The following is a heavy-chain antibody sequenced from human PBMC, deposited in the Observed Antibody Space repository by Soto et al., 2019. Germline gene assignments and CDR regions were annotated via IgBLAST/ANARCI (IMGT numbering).Heavy chain of an antibody. V-gene: IGHV3-21*01. CDR2: ISSSSSYI. CDR3: ARDPNYDILTGYPLFDY. CDR1: GFTFSSYS. Sequence: EVQLVESGGGLDKPGGSLRLSCAASGFTFSSYSMNWVRQAPGKGLEWVSSISSSSSYIYYADSVKGRFTISRDNAKNSLYLQMNSLRAEDTAVYYCARDPNYDILTGYPLFDYWGQGTLVTVSS. J-gene: IGHJ4*02. D-gene: IGHD3-9*01.